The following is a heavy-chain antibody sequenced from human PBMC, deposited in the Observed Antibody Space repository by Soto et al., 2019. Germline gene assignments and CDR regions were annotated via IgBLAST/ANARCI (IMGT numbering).Heavy chain of an antibody. J-gene: IGHJ5*02. CDR3: AKDKERFLEWLCPWFDP. D-gene: IGHD3-3*01. CDR1: GFTFDDYA. CDR2: ISWNSGSI. V-gene: IGHV3-9*01. Sequence: PGGSLRLSCAASGFTFDDYAMHWVRQAPGKGLEWVSGISWNSGSIGYADSVKGRFTISRDNAKNSLYLQMNSLRAEDTALYYCAKDKERFLEWLCPWFDPWGQGTLVTVSS.